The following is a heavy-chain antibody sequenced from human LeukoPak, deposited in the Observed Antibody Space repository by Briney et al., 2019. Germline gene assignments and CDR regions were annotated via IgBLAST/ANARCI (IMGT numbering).Heavy chain of an antibody. CDR2: IYYDGST. D-gene: IGHD3-22*01. CDR1: GGTISNYY. CDR3: ARDGQYSDSSVCNFDS. Sequence: SETLSLTCTVSGGTISNYYWTWIRQPPGKGLEWIGYIYYDGSTNYNPSLKSRVTMSIDTSKNHFSLKVTSVTAADTAVYYCARDGQYSDSSVCNFDSWGQGTLVTVSS. J-gene: IGHJ4*02. V-gene: IGHV4-59*01.